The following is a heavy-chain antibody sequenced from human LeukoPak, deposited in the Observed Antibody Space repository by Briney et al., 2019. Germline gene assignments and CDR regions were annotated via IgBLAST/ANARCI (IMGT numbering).Heavy chain of an antibody. Sequence: GGSMRLSCAASGFTFSSYSMNWVRQAPGKGLEWVGRIKSKTYGGTTDYPAPVKGRFTISRDDSKNTVYLQMNSLKTEDTAVYYCTTATSYWGQGSLVTVSS. CDR3: TTATSY. J-gene: IGHJ4*02. V-gene: IGHV3-15*01. CDR1: GFTFSSYS. CDR2: IKSKTYGGTT.